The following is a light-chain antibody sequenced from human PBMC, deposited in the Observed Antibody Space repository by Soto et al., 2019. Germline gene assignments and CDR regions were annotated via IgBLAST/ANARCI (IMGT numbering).Light chain of an antibody. CDR3: QQYKDWRT. J-gene: IGKJ2*01. V-gene: IGKV3-15*01. Sequence: EIVMTQSPATLSVSPGERATLSCRASQSISSNLAWYQQKPGQAPRLLIYGVSTRATGIPAKFSGSGSGTEFTLNIDSLQSEDFAVYYCQQYKDWRTFGQGTKLEIK. CDR2: GVS. CDR1: QSISSN.